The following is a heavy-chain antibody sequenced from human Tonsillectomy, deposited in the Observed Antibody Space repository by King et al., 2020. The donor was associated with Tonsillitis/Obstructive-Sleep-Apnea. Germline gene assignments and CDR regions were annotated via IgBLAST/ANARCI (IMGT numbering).Heavy chain of an antibody. D-gene: IGHD3-3*01. CDR3: AKDPSYDFWSGPYYFDY. CDR1: GFTFDDYA. Sequence: VQLVESGGGLVQPGRSLRLSCAASGFTFDDYAMHWVRQVPGKGLEWVSGISWKGGSIGYADSVKGRFTISRDNAKNSLHVQMNSLRGEDTALYCCAKDPSYDFWSGPYYFDYWGQGNLVTVSS. CDR2: ISWKGGSI. J-gene: IGHJ4*02. V-gene: IGHV3-9*01.